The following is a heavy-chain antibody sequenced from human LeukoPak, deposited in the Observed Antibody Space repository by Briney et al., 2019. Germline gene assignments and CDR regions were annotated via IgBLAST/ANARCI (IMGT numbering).Heavy chain of an antibody. CDR2: ISNNGGYT. Sequence: PGGSLRFSCAASGFTFSSSAMSWDRQAPGKGLEWVSAISNNGGYTYYADSVQGRFTISRDNSKSTLCLQMNSLRAEDTAVYYCANPPRSESGKRGYSSGWYDGMDVWGQGPRSPSP. CDR1: GFTFSSSA. D-gene: IGHD6-19*01. J-gene: IGHJ6*02. V-gene: IGHV3-23*01. CDR3: ANPPRSESGKRGYSSGWYDGMDV.